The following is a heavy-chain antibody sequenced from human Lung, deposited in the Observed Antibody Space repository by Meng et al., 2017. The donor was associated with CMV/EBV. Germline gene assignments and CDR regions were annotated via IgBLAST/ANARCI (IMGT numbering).Heavy chain of an antibody. CDR2: ININTGNP. D-gene: IGHD6-19*01. V-gene: IGHV7-4-1*01. CDR3: ARGNGWRFDY. CDR1: GYTFTSSV. J-gene: IGHJ4*02. Sequence: QVQLVQSGSELKKPGDSVKVSCQAAGYTFTSSVMNWVRHAPGQGLEWMGWININTGNPTYAQGFTGRFVFSLDTSVSTAYLQIDSLKADDTAVYYCARGNGWRFDYWGQGTLVTVSS.